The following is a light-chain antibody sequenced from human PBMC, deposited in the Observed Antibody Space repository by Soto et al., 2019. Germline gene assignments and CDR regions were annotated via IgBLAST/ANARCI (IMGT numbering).Light chain of an antibody. J-gene: IGLJ1*01. CDR2: DVI. CDR3: CSYAGSYTQV. CDR1: SSDVGTYTY. V-gene: IGLV2-11*01. Sequence: QSVLTQPPSVSGSPGQSVTVSCTGTSSDVGTYTYVSWYQQHPGKAPKLIIYDVIKRPSGVPDRFSGSKSGNTASLTISGLQAEDAADYYCCSYAGSYTQVFGTGTKLTVL.